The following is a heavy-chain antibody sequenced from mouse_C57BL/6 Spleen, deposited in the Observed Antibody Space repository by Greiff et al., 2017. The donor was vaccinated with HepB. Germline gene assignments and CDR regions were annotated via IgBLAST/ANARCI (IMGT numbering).Heavy chain of an antibody. CDR3: ARWLLSAY. D-gene: IGHD2-3*01. CDR1: GYSITSGYY. Sequence: EVQLQQSGPGLVKPSQSLSLTCSVTGYSITSGYYWNWIRQFPGNKLEWMGYISYDGSNNYNPSLKNRISITRDTSKNQFFLKLNSVTTEDTATYYCARWLLSAYWGQGTLVTVSA. V-gene: IGHV3-6*01. CDR2: ISYDGSN. J-gene: IGHJ3*01.